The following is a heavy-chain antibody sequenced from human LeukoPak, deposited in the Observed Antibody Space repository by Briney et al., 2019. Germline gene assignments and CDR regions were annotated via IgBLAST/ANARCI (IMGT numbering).Heavy chain of an antibody. D-gene: IGHD5-12*01. V-gene: IGHV1-69*05. CDR1: GGTFSSYA. CDR3: ARSRPLDIVAPFDY. J-gene: IGHJ4*02. Sequence: SVKLSCKASGGTFSSYAISWVRQAPGQGLEWMGGIIPIFGTANSAQKFQGRVTITTDESTSTAYMELSSLRSEDTGVYYCARSRPLDIVAPFDYWGQGTLVTVSS. CDR2: IIPIFGTA.